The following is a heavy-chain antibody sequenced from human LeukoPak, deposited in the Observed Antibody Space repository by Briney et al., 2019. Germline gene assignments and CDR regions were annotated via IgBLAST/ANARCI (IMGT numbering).Heavy chain of an antibody. CDR3: ATYAGTSSKYFQH. J-gene: IGHJ1*01. CDR2: ILPGDSDT. D-gene: IGHD3-10*01. V-gene: IGHV5-51*01. CDR1: GYSFTNNW. Sequence: KPGESLKISCKGSGYSFTNNWIGWVRQMPGKGLEWMGIILPGDSDTRYSPSFQGQVTISADKSINTAYVQRSSLKASDTAMYYCATYAGTSSKYFQHWGQGTLVTVSS.